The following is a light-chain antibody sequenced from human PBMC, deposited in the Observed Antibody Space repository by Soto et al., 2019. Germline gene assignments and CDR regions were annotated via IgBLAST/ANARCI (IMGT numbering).Light chain of an antibody. Sequence: QSALTQPASVSGSPGQSITISCTGTSSDVGGYNYVSWYQQHPDKAPKLMIYVVSNRPSGVSNRFSGSKSGNTASLTISGLQAEDEADYCCSSYTSSDTPDVFGPGTKVTVL. V-gene: IGLV2-14*01. CDR1: SSDVGGYNY. J-gene: IGLJ1*01. CDR3: SSYTSSDTPDV. CDR2: VVS.